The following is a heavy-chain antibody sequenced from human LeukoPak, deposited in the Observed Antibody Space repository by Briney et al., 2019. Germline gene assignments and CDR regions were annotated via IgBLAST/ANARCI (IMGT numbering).Heavy chain of an antibody. J-gene: IGHJ4*02. V-gene: IGHV3-48*03. CDR2: ISSSGSTT. CDR3: ARDLASGYRYDY. D-gene: IGHD3-3*01. Sequence: GGSLRLSCAASGFTFSSYEMNWVRQAPGKGLEWVSYISSSGSTTYYADSVKGRFTISRDNAKNSLYLQMNSLRADDTALYYCARDLASGYRYDYWGQGTLVTVSP. CDR1: GFTFSSYE.